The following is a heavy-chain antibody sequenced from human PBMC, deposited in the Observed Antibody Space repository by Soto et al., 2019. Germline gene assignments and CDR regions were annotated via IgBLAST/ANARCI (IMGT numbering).Heavy chain of an antibody. D-gene: IGHD3-3*01. J-gene: IGHJ6*02. CDR1: GFTFSSYD. CDR3: ARDLVLGGDFGVVSGGMDV. V-gene: IGHV3-13*01. Sequence: GGSLRLSCAASGFTFSSYDIHWVRQATGKGLEWVSAIGTAGDTYYPGSVKGRFTISRENAKNSLYLQMNSLRAEDTAVYYCARDLVLGGDFGVVSGGMDVWGQGTTVTVSS. CDR2: IGTAGDT.